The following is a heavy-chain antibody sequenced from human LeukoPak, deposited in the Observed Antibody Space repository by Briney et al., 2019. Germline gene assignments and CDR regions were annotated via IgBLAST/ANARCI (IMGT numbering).Heavy chain of an antibody. CDR3: ARDILGGTDPGYNWFDP. D-gene: IGHD1-26*01. CDR1: RYTFTGYY. CDR2: INPNSGGT. Sequence: GASVKVSCKASRYTFTGYYMHWVRPAPAQGREWMGWINPNSGGTNYAQKFQGRVTMTSDTSISTAYMELSRLRSDDTAVYYCARDILGGTDPGYNWFDPWGQGTLVTVSS. V-gene: IGHV1-2*02. J-gene: IGHJ5*02.